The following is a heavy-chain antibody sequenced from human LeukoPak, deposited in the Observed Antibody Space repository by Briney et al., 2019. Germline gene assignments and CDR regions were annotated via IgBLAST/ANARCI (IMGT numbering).Heavy chain of an antibody. CDR1: GYTFTGYY. Sequence: ASVKVSCKASGYTFTGYYMHWVRQAPGQGLEWLGWINPNSGGTNYAQKFQGRVTMTRDTSISTAYMELSRLRSDDTAVYYCARVDYGDPYYFDYWGQGTLVTVSS. V-gene: IGHV1-2*02. J-gene: IGHJ4*02. CDR3: ARVDYGDPYYFDY. D-gene: IGHD4-17*01. CDR2: INPNSGGT.